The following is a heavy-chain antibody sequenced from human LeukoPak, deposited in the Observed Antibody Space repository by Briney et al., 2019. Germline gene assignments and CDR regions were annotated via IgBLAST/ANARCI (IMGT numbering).Heavy chain of an antibody. CDR3: ARIRRNCSGGSCYTLDY. D-gene: IGHD2-15*01. Sequence: VASVKVSCKASGGTFSSYAISWVRQAPGQGLEWMGGIIPIFGTANYAQKFQGRVTITTDVSTSTAYMELSSLRSEDTAVYYCARIRRNCSGGSCYTLDYWGQGTLVTVSS. CDR1: GGTFSSYA. V-gene: IGHV1-69*05. J-gene: IGHJ4*02. CDR2: IIPIFGTA.